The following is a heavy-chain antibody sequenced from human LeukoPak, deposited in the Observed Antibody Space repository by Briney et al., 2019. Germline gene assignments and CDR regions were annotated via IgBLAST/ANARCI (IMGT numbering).Heavy chain of an antibody. V-gene: IGHV4-4*09. Sequence: SETLSLTCTVSGASISNYYWSWIRQTPEKGLKWMGHIHTSGESRYYPSLDSRRTMSIDTSRNQLSLKLTSVTAADTAVYFCARLGSYHDFWGQGALVTVSS. CDR3: ARLGSYHDF. J-gene: IGHJ4*02. D-gene: IGHD1-26*01. CDR2: IHTSGES. CDR1: GASISNYY.